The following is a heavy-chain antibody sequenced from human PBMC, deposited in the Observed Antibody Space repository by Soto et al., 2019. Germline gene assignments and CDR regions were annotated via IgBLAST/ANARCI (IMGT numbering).Heavy chain of an antibody. CDR2: IIPIFGTA. Sequence: SVKVSCKASGGTFSSYAISWVRQAPGQGLEWMGGIIPIFGTANYAQKFQGRVTITADESTSTAYMELSSLRSEDTAVYYCARVYDFWSGYHAGYFDYWRQGTLATVSS. J-gene: IGHJ4*02. D-gene: IGHD3-3*01. CDR3: ARVYDFWSGYHAGYFDY. CDR1: GGTFSSYA. V-gene: IGHV1-69*13.